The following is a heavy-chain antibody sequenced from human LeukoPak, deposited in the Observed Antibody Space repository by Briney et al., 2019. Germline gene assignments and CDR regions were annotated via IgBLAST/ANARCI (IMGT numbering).Heavy chain of an antibody. Sequence: GGSLRLSCAASGFMFSTYEMNWVRQAPGKGLEWLSYISYNGRSIYYADSVKGRFTISRDNAKNSLYLQMNSLRAEDTAVYYCAELGITMIGGVWGKGTTVTISS. CDR1: GFMFSTYE. CDR3: AELGITMIGGV. D-gene: IGHD3-10*02. J-gene: IGHJ6*04. CDR2: ISYNGRSI. V-gene: IGHV3-48*03.